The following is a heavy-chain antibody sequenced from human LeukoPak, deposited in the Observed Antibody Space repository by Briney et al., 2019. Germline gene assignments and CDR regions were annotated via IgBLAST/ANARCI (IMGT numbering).Heavy chain of an antibody. CDR3: ARGRVVFRL. CDR1: GGSFSGYY. Sequence: SETLSLTCAVYGGSFSGYYWSWIRQPPGKGLEWIGEINHSGSTNYNPSLKSRVTISVDTSKNQFSLKLSSVTAADTAVYYCARGRVVFRLWGQGTLVTVSS. V-gene: IGHV4-34*01. J-gene: IGHJ4*02. CDR2: INHSGST. D-gene: IGHD3/OR15-3a*01.